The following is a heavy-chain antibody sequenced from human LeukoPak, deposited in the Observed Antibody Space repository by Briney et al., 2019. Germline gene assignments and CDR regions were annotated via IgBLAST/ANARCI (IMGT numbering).Heavy chain of an antibody. Sequence: GGSLRLSCAVSGFTFSSYAVTWVRQAPWKGLEWVSSISGTGDDTYYADSVKGRFTISRDNSQNTLYLQMNSLRAEDTAVYFCVIGTLGAWGWWGQGTLVTVSS. CDR3: VIGTLGAWGW. J-gene: IGHJ4*02. CDR1: GFTFSSYA. D-gene: IGHD6-19*01. V-gene: IGHV3-23*01. CDR2: ISGTGDDT.